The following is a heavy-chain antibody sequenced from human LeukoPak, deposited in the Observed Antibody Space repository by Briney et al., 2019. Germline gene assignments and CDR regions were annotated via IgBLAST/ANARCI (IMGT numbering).Heavy chain of an antibody. J-gene: IGHJ5*02. D-gene: IGHD6-19*01. CDR1: GFTFSGYS. CDR2: IDSSSTTI. Sequence: GGSLRLSCAASGFTFSGYSMNWVRQVPGKGLEWVSYIDSSSTTIRYVDSVKGRFTISRDNAKDSLYLQMNSRRAEDTAVYYCARRYSSGYYDHWGQGTLVTVSS. V-gene: IGHV3-48*01. CDR3: ARRYSSGYYDH.